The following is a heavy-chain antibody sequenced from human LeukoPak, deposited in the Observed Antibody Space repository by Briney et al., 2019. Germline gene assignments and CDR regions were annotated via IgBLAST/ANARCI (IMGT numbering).Heavy chain of an antibody. CDR3: AKGSGSGMKYYFDT. CDR1: GFTFDDYG. Sequence: PGGSLRLSCVASGFTFDDYGMHWVRQAPGKGLEWVSGISWNSVGTGYADSVKGRVTISRDNAKNSLYLQMNSLRPEDTALYYCAKGSGSGMKYYFDTWGQGTLVTVSS. D-gene: IGHD3-10*01. V-gene: IGHV3-9*01. J-gene: IGHJ4*02. CDR2: ISWNSVGT.